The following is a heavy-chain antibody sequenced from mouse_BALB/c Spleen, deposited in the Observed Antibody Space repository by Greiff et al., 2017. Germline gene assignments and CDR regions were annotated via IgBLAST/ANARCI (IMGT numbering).Heavy chain of an antibody. J-gene: IGHJ4*01. CDR1: GYSITSGYS. V-gene: IGHV3-1*02. CDR3: ARWDDYDGRYYAMDY. D-gene: IGHD2-4*01. CDR2: IHYSGST. Sequence: EVQLQQSGPDLVKPSQSLSLTCTVTGYSITSGYSWHWIRQFPGNKLEWMGYIHYSGSTNYNPSLKSRISITRDTSKNQFFLQLNSVTTEDTATYYCARWDDYDGRYYAMDYWGQGTSVTVSS.